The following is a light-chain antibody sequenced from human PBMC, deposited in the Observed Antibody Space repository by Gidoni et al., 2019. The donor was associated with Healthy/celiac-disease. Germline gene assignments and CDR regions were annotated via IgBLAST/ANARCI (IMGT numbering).Light chain of an antibody. CDR2: WAS. V-gene: IGKV4-1*01. CDR1: QSVLYSSNNKNY. CDR3: QQYYSTPT. Sequence: DIVMTQSPDSLAVSLGERATIHCKSSQSVLYSSNNKNYLAGYLQKPGQPPKLIIYWASTRESGVPDRFSGSGSGTDFTLTISSLQAEDVAVYYCQQYYSTPTFGQGTKVEIK. J-gene: IGKJ1*01.